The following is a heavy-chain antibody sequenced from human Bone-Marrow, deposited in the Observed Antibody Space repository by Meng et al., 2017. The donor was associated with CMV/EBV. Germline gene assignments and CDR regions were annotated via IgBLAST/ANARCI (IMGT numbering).Heavy chain of an antibody. Sequence: SETLSLTCAVYGGSFSGYYWSWIRQPPGKGLEWIGEINHSGSTNYNPSLKSRVTISVDTSKNQFSLKLSSVTAADTAVYYCARFVYDFWSGYWADYYYGMDVWGQGTMITVSS. D-gene: IGHD3-3*01. V-gene: IGHV4-34*01. CDR3: ARFVYDFWSGYWADYYYGMDV. CDR1: GGSFSGYY. CDR2: INHSGST. J-gene: IGHJ6*02.